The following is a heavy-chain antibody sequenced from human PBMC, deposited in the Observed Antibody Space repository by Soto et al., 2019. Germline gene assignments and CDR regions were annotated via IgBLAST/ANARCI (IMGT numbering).Heavy chain of an antibody. CDR3: ARTEDCGGDCYQFDY. Sequence: SVKVSCKASGGTFSSYAISWVRQAPGQGLEWMGGIIPIFGTANYAQKFQGRVTITADESTSTAYMELSSLRSEDTAVYYCARTEDCGGDCYQFDYWGQGTLVTVSS. V-gene: IGHV1-69*13. CDR1: GGTFSSYA. D-gene: IGHD2-21*02. CDR2: IIPIFGTA. J-gene: IGHJ4*02.